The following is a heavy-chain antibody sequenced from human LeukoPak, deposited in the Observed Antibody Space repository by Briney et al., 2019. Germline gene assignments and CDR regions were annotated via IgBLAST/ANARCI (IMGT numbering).Heavy chain of an antibody. D-gene: IGHD1-26*01. CDR3: AREISGERTYYFDY. CDR1: GFTFSDYY. CDR2: ISSSGSTI. V-gene: IGHV3-11*01. J-gene: IGHJ4*02. Sequence: GGSLRLSCAASGFTFSDYYMSWIRKAPGNGLEWVSYISSSGSTIYYADSVRGRFTISRDNAKNSLYLQMNSLRAEDTAVYYCAREISGERTYYFDYWGQGTLVTVSS.